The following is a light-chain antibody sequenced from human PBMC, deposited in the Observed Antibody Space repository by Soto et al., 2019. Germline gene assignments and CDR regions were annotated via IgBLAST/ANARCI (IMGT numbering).Light chain of an antibody. V-gene: IGKV3-20*01. Sequence: EIVLTQSPGTLSLSPGERATLSCRASQSVSSSYLAWYQQKPGQAPRLLIYGASSRATGIPDRFSGSGSGTDFTLTISRLEPEYFAVYYCQQYGSSPHFGQGTKLEIK. J-gene: IGKJ2*01. CDR3: QQYGSSPH. CDR1: QSVSSSY. CDR2: GAS.